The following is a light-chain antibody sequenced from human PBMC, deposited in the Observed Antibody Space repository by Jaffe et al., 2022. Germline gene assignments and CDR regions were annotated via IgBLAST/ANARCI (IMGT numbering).Light chain of an antibody. J-gene: IGKJ1*01. CDR1: QTIDSY. Sequence: EIVLTQSPATLSLSPGERATLSCRASQTIDSYLGWYQQKPGQAPRLLIYDASNRATGIPARFSGSGSGTDFTLSISSLEPDDFAVYYCQHRSDWSWTFGQGTKVEIK. V-gene: IGKV3-11*01. CDR2: DAS. CDR3: QHRSDWSWT.